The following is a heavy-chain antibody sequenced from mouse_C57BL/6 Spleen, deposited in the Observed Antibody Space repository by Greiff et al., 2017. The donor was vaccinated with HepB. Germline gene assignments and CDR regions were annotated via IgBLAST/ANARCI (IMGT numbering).Heavy chain of an antibody. CDR3: TRRGIYDGYFWFAY. V-gene: IGHV1-15*01. CDR2: IDPETGGT. J-gene: IGHJ3*01. CDR1: GYTFTDYE. D-gene: IGHD2-3*01. Sequence: VQLQQSGAELVRPGASVTLSCKASGYTFTDYEMHWVKQTPVHGLEWIGAIDPETGGTAYNQKFKGKAILTADKSSSTAYMELRSLTSEDSAVYYCTRRGIYDGYFWFAYWGQGTLVTVSA.